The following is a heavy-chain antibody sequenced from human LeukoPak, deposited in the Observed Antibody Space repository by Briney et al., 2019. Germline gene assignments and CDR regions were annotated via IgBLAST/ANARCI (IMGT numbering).Heavy chain of an antibody. J-gene: IGHJ5*02. CDR3: AREVRSAWASFGP. D-gene: IGHD1-26*01. CDR2: IYYSGST. V-gene: IGHV4-39*07. CDR1: GGSISSSSYY. Sequence: SETLSLTCTVSGGSISSSSYYWGWIRQPPGKGLEWIGSIYYSGSTYYNPSLKSRVTISEDTSKNQFSLKLSSVTAADTAVYYCAREVRSAWASFGPWGQGTLVTVSS.